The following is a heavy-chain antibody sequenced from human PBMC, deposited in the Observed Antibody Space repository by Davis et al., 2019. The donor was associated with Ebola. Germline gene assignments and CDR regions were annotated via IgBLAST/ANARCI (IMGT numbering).Heavy chain of an antibody. CDR2: ISGSGGST. V-gene: IGHV3-23*01. Sequence: PGGSLRPSCPPSGFTSSSLSMSWVRQAPGKGLEWVSAISGSGGSTYYADSVKGRFTISSDNSKNTLYLQMNSLRAEDTAAYHCTTYSTSSGGLEYWGQGTLVTVSS. D-gene: IGHD4-11*01. CDR1: GFTSSSLS. J-gene: IGHJ4*02. CDR3: TTYSTSSGGLEY.